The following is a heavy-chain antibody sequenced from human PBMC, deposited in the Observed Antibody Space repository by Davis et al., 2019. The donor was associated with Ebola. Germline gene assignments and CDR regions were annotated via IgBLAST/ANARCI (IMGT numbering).Heavy chain of an antibody. CDR2: ISGSGGST. CDR3: AKDSSSWYKGFDP. CDR1: GFTFSGSA. Sequence: GESLKISCAASGFTFSGSAMHWVRQAPGKGLEWVSAISGSGGSTYYADSVKGRFTISRDNSKNTLYLQMNSLRAEDTAVYYCAKDSSSWYKGFDPWGQGTLVTVSS. D-gene: IGHD6-13*01. V-gene: IGHV3-23*01. J-gene: IGHJ5*02.